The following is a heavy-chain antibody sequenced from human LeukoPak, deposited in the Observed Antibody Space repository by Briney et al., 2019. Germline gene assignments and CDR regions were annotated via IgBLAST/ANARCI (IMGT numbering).Heavy chain of an antibody. CDR2: ISSSSSYI. CDR3: ARGASSAVQDAFDI. V-gene: IGHV3-21*01. J-gene: IGHJ3*02. CDR1: GFTFSSYS. Sequence: PGGSLRLSCAASGFTFSSYSMNWVRQAPGKGLEWVSSISSSSSYIYYADSVKGRFTISRDNAKNSLYLQMNSLRAEDTAVYYCARGASSAVQDAFDIWGQGTMVTVSS. D-gene: IGHD2-2*01.